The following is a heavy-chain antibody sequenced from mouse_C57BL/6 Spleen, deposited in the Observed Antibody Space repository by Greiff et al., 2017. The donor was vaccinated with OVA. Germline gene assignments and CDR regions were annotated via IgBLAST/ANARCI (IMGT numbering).Heavy chain of an antibody. CDR2: ISSGGSYT. V-gene: IGHV5-6*01. CDR1: GFTFSSYG. D-gene: IGHD2-12*01. J-gene: IGHJ4*01. CDR3: ARLGYSNDVYYCAMDY. Sequence: EVQRVESGGDLVKPGGSLKLSCAASGFTFSSYGMSWVRQTPDKRLEWVATISSGGSYTYYPDSVKGRFTISRDNAKNTLYLQMSSLKSEDTAMYYCARLGYSNDVYYCAMDYWGQGTSVTVSS.